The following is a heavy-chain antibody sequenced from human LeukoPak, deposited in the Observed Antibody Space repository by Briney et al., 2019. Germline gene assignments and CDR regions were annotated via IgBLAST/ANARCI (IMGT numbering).Heavy chain of an antibody. V-gene: IGHV4-59*01. CDR1: GVSISSYY. J-gene: IGHJ5*02. CDR3: ARDLWSRGGFDP. CDR2: IYYSGST. D-gene: IGHD2-21*01. Sequence: SETLSLTCTVSGVSISSYYWSWIRQPPGKGLEWIGYIYYSGSTNYNPSLKSRVTISVDTSKNQFSLKLSSVTAADTAVYYCARDLWSRGGFDPWGQGTLVTVSS.